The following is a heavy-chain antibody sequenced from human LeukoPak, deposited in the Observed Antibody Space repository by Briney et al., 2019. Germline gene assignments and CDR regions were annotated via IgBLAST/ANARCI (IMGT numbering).Heavy chain of an antibody. V-gene: IGHV1-69*13. CDR1: GGTFSSYA. CDR3: ASGGKEQPPGY. CDR2: IIPIFGTA. Sequence: GASVKVSCKASGGTFSSYAISWVRQAPGQGLEWMGGIIPIFGTANYAQKFQGRVTITADESTSTAYMELSSLRSEDTAVYYCASGGKEQPPGYWGQGTLVTVSS. D-gene: IGHD3-16*01. J-gene: IGHJ4*02.